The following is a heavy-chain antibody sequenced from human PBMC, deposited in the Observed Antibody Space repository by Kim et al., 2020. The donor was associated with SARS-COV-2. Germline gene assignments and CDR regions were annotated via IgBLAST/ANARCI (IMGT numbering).Heavy chain of an antibody. CDR3: APGYCSSTSCSSFDY. J-gene: IGHJ4*02. Sequence: ASVKVSCKASGYTFTSYAMNWVRQAPGQGLEWMGWINTNTGNPTYAQGFTGRFVFSLDTSVSTAYLQISSLKAEDTAVYYCAPGYCSSTSCSSFDYWGQGTLVTVSS. CDR1: GYTFTSYA. CDR2: INTNTGNP. V-gene: IGHV7-4-1*02. D-gene: IGHD2-2*01.